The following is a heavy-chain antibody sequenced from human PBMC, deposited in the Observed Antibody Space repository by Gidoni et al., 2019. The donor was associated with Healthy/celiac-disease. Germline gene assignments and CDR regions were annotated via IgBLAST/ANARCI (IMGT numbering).Heavy chain of an antibody. CDR3: ARGGPRVTKYGMDV. CDR1: RFTFCSYA. Sequence: QVQLVESGGGVVQPRSSLRLSCPASRFTFCSYAMPSVRQAPGKGLDCVAVISYDGSNKYYADSVKGRFTISRDNSKNTLYLQMNSRRAEDTAVYYCARGGPRVTKYGMDVWGQGTTVTVSS. CDR2: ISYDGSNK. V-gene: IGHV3-30-3*01. J-gene: IGHJ6*02. D-gene: IGHD4-17*01.